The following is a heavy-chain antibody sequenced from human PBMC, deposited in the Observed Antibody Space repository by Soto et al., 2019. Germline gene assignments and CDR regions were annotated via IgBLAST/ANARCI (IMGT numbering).Heavy chain of an antibody. CDR1: GFTFDDYA. Sequence: EVQLVESGRGLVQPGRSLRLSCAASGFTFDDYAMHWVRQAPGKGLEWVSGISWNSGNIGYADSVKGRFTISRDNAKNSLYLQMNSLRAEDTALYYCAKGERYDILTGSRDYWGQGTLVTVSS. CDR3: AKGERYDILTGSRDY. CDR2: ISWNSGNI. J-gene: IGHJ4*02. D-gene: IGHD3-9*01. V-gene: IGHV3-9*01.